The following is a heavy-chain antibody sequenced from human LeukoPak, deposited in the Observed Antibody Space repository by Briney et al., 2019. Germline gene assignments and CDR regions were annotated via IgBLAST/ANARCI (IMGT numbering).Heavy chain of an antibody. Sequence: PGGSLRLSCAASGFMFSSNWMSWVRLAPGKGLEWVANIKQDGSETYYVDSVRGRFTISRDNAKKSLYLQMNSLRVEDTAVYYCATSGTRGVINGHWGQGTLVTVSS. CDR3: ATSGTRGVINGH. D-gene: IGHD3-10*01. V-gene: IGHV3-7*03. CDR1: GFMFSSNW. J-gene: IGHJ4*02. CDR2: IKQDGSET.